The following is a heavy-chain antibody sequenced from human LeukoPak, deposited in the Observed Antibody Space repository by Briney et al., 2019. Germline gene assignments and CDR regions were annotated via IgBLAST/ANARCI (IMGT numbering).Heavy chain of an antibody. J-gene: IGHJ5*02. Sequence: GGSLTLSCVPSGCTVSDNYMSWVRQAPGKGLEWVSVMYSRGDTYYADSVKGRFTFSRDISKNTLYLQMDGLRNEDTAMYYCARDAPQVPAAGVLASWGQGTLVIVSS. V-gene: IGHV3-66*01. CDR1: GCTVSDNY. CDR2: MYSRGDT. D-gene: IGHD6-13*01. CDR3: ARDAPQVPAAGVLAS.